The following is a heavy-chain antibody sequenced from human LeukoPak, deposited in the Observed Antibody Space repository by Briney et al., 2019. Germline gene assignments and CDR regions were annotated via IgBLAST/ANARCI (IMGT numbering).Heavy chain of an antibody. CDR1: GGSVSSVSSY. V-gene: IGHV4-61*02. D-gene: IGHD3-10*01. CDR2: IYTSGIT. Sequence: PSQTLSLTCTVSGGSVSSVSSYWSWVRQPAGKGLEWIGRIYTSGITDYNPSLKSRVTISVDTSKNQFSLKLSSVTAADTAVYYCARGQLWFGEPYFDYWGQGTLVTVSS. CDR3: ARGQLWFGEPYFDY. J-gene: IGHJ4*02.